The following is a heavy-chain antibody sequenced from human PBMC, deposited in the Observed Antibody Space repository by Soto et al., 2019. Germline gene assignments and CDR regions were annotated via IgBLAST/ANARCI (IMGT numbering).Heavy chain of an antibody. CDR1: GGSISSGGYY. D-gene: IGHD5-18*01. CDR2: IYYSGST. J-gene: IGHJ4*02. CDR3: ASNSYGYICYDD. Sequence: TSETLSLTCTVSGGSISSGGYYWSWIRQPPGKGLEWIGYIYYSGSTYYNPSLKSRVTISVDTSKNQFSLKLSSVTAADTAVYYCASNSYGYICYDDWGQGTLVTVSS. V-gene: IGHV4-30-4*01.